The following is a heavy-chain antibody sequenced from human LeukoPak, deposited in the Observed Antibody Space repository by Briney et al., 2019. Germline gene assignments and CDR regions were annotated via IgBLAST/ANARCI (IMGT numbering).Heavy chain of an antibody. CDR2: IYYSGST. D-gene: IGHD5-12*01. CDR3: ASSIRGYSGYDSGSGYFGY. J-gene: IGHJ4*02. Sequence: SETLSLTCTVSGGSISSYYWSWIRQPPGKGLEWIGYIYYSGSTNYNPSLKSRVTISVDTSKNQFSLKPSSVTAADTAVYYCASSIRGYSGYDSGSGYFGYWGQGTLVTVSS. CDR1: GGSISSYY. V-gene: IGHV4-59*08.